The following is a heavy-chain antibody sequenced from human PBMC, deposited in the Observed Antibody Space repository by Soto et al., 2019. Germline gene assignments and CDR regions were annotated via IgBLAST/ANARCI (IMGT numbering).Heavy chain of an antibody. D-gene: IGHD5-12*01. CDR2: ISYDGSNK. J-gene: IGHJ4*02. CDR1: GFTFSSYA. CDR3: ARGAVATLQFDY. V-gene: IGHV3-30-3*01. Sequence: PGGSLRLSCAASGFTFSSYAMHWVRQAPGKGLEWVAVISYDGSNKYYADSVKGRFTISRDNSKNTLYLQMNSLRAEDTAVYYCARGAVATLQFDYWGQGTLVTVS.